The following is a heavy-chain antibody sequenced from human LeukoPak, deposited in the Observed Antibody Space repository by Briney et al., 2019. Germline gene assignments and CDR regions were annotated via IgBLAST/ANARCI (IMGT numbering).Heavy chain of an antibody. J-gene: IGHJ6*03. Sequence: SQALSLTPALSVDSVSIDSAAWNWVRHSASSGLEWLGWTYYMSKWYNDYAVSVKSRITINPDTTTNQFSLQLNSVTPEDTAVYYCARDLVGVYYMDVWGKGTTVTVSS. CDR3: ARDLVGVYYMDV. D-gene: IGHD2-8*01. CDR2: TYYMSKWYN. CDR1: VDSVSIDSAA. V-gene: IGHV6-1*01.